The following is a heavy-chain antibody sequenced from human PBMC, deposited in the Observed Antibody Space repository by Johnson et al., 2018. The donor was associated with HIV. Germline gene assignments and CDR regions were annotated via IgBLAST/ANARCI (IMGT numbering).Heavy chain of an antibody. V-gene: IGHV3-33*08. CDR2: IWYDGSNK. CDR1: GFTVSTNY. Sequence: VQLVESGGGVIQRGGSLRLSCAASGFTVSTNYMSWVRQAPGKGLEWVAVIWYDGSNKYYADSVKGRFTISRDNSKNTLYLQMNSLRAEDTAVYYCARAKDEDAFDIWGQGTMVTVSS. CDR3: ARAKDEDAFDI. J-gene: IGHJ3*02.